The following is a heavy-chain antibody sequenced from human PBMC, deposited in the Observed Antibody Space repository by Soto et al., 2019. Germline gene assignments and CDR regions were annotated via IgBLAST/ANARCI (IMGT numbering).Heavy chain of an antibody. D-gene: IGHD2-8*01. V-gene: IGHV4-34*01. J-gene: IGHJ5*02. CDR3: ARGRGYCTNGVCPKWFDP. CDR1: GGSFSGYY. CDR2: INHSGST. Sequence: LETLSLTCAVYGGSFSGYYWSWIRQPPGKGLEWIGEINHSGSTNYNPSLKSRVTISVDTSKNQFSLKLSSVTAADTAVYYCARGRGYCTNGVCPKWFDPWGQGTLVTVSS.